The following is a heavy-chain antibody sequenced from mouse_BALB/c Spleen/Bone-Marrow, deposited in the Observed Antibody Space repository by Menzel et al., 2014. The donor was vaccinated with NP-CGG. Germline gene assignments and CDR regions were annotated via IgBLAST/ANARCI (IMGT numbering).Heavy chain of an antibody. J-gene: IGHJ2*01. V-gene: IGHV3-5*02. Sequence: EVKLMDSGPGLVKPSQTVSLTCTVTGISITTGNYRWSWIRQFPGNKLEWIGYIYYSGTITYNPSLTSRTTITRDTSKNQFFLEMNSLTAEDTATYYCARGAMITTGYFDYWGQGTTLTVSS. CDR3: ARGAMITTGYFDY. D-gene: IGHD2-4*01. CDR1: GISITTGNYR. CDR2: IYYSGTI.